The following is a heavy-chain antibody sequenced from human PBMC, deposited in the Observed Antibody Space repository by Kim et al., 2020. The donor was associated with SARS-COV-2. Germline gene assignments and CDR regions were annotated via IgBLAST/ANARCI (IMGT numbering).Heavy chain of an antibody. CDR3: ARGRHYYDSSGYPFDL. CDR2: IIPIFGTA. CDR1: GGTFSSYA. V-gene: IGHV1-69*06. J-gene: IGHJ2*01. D-gene: IGHD3-22*01. Sequence: SVKVSCKASGGTFSSYAISWVRQAPGQGLEWMGGIIPIFGTANYAQKFQGRVTITADKSTSTAYMELSSLRSEDTAVYYCARGRHYYDSSGYPFDLWGRGTLVTVSS.